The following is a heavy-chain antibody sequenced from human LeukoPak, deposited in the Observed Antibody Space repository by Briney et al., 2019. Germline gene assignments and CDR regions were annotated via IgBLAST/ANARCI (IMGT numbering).Heavy chain of an antibody. V-gene: IGHV4-59*01. CDR1: GGSISSYY. J-gene: IGHJ3*02. CDR3: AREWEDAFDI. CDR2: IYYSGST. D-gene: IGHD1-26*01. Sequence: SETLSLTCTVSGGSISSYYWSWIRQPPGKGPEWIGYIYYSGSTNYNPSLKSRVTISVDTSKNQFSLKLSSVTAADTAVYYCAREWEDAFDIWGQGTMVTVSS.